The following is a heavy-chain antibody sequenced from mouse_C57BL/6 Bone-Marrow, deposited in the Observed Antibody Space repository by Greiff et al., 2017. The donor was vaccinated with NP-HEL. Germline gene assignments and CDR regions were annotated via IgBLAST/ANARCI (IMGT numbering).Heavy chain of an antibody. CDR2: IHPNSGST. V-gene: IGHV1-64*01. CDR1: GYTFTSYW. CDR3: ARITYYGSSPYFDY. Sequence: QVQLQQPGAELVKPGASVKLSCKASGYTFTSYWMHWVKQRPGQGLEWIGMIHPNSGSTNYNEKFKSKATLTVDKSSSTAYMQLSSLTSEDSAVYYCARITYYGSSPYFDYWGQGTTLTVSS. D-gene: IGHD1-1*01. J-gene: IGHJ2*01.